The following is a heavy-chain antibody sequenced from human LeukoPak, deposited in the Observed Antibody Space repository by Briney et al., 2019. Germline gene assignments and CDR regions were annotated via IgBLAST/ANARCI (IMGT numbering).Heavy chain of an antibody. Sequence: PSETLSLTCSVSGGSMKNYYWIWIRQSPGKGLEWIGYTYYSGSTNYNPSLKSRVTISVDTSKNQFSLKLNSVTAADTAVYYCARAGYCSSTSCQWVPLVWCQGTTVTVSS. D-gene: IGHD2-2*03. CDR3: ARAGYCSSTSCQWVPLV. V-gene: IGHV4-59*01. CDR1: GGSMKNYY. CDR2: TYYSGST. J-gene: IGHJ6*02.